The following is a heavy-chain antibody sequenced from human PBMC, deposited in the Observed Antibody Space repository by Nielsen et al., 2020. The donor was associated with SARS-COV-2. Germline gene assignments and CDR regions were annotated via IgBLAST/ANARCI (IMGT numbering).Heavy chain of an antibody. D-gene: IGHD3-16*02. CDR3: AKVAGKPPVVVWHFDL. V-gene: IGHV3-23*01. Sequence: GSLRLSCVASGLSFKNYAMTWVRQAPGKGLEWVSAIFGSGAGSYYAESVKGRFTISRDNSRNTLYLQMDSLGVDDTAVYFCAKVAGKPPVVVWHFDLWGRGTLVSVSS. CDR2: IFGSGAGS. J-gene: IGHJ2*01. CDR1: GLSFKNYA.